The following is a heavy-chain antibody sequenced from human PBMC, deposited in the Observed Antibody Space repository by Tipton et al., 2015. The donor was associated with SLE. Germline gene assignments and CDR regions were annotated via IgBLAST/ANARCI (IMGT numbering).Heavy chain of an antibody. J-gene: IGHJ6*02. CDR1: GGSISSSSYY. Sequence: TLSLTCTVSGGSISSSSYYWGWIRQPPGKGLEWIGRIYTSGSTNYNPSLKSRVTISVDTSKNQFSLKLSSVTAADTAVYYCAREGQGIAAHYYYYGMDVWGQGTTVTVSS. CDR2: IYTSGST. V-gene: IGHV4-39*07. CDR3: AREGQGIAAHYYYYGMDV. D-gene: IGHD6-13*01.